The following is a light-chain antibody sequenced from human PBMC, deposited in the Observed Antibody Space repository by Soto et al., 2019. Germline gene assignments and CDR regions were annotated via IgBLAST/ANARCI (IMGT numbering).Light chain of an antibody. J-gene: IGKJ2*01. CDR1: QSVSSN. Sequence: EIVMTQSPATLSVSPGERATLSCTASQSVSSNLAWYQQKPGQAPRLLIYGASTRATGIPARFSGSGSGTEFTLTISSPQSEDFAVYYCQQYNNWSVTFGQGTKVDIK. CDR3: QQYNNWSVT. CDR2: GAS. V-gene: IGKV3-15*01.